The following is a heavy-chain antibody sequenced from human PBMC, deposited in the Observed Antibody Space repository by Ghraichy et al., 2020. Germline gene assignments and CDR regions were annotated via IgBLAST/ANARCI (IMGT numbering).Heavy chain of an antibody. CDR2: IHYSGVT. D-gene: IGHD3-10*01. V-gene: IGHV4-59*01. CDR1: GDSIIPSY. Sequence: SETLSLTCTVSGDSIIPSYWSWIRQPPGKGLEWIGYIHYSGVTDYNTSLKSRVTVSVDTSKNQFSLKLRSVTAADTAVYYCAKEVWIYGERRLFGVWGQGAMVTVSS. J-gene: IGHJ3*01. CDR3: AKEVWIYGERRLFGV.